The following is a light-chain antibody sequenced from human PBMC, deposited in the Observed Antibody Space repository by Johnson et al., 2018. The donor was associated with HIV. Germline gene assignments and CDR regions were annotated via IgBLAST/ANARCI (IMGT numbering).Light chain of an antibody. Sequence: QSVLTQPPSVSAAPGQKLTISCSGTSSNIGNNYVPWYQQLPGTAPKLLIYARYNRPSGIPDRFPGSQSGTVANLGITGLQTGAEADYYCGTWEGSLSAYVFGTGTKVTVL. CDR3: GTWEGSLSAYV. V-gene: IGLV1-51*01. CDR2: ARY. J-gene: IGLJ1*01. CDR1: SSNIGNNY.